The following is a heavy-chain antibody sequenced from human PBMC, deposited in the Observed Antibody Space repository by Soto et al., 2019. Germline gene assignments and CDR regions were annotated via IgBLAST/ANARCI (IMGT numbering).Heavy chain of an antibody. D-gene: IGHD5-18*01. CDR2: ISGSGGST. CDR3: AKVEQQLWFRQHEH. Sequence: GGSLRLSCAASGVTFRSYAMSWVRQAPGKGLKWVSAISGSGGSTYYADSVKGRFTISRDNSTNTLYLQMNSLRAEDTAVYYCAKVEQQLWFRQHEHWGPGPLATVPS. CDR1: GVTFRSYA. J-gene: IGHJ1*01. V-gene: IGHV3-23*01.